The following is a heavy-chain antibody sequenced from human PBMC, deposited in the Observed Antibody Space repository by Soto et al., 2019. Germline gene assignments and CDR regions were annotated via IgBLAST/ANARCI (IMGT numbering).Heavy chain of an antibody. J-gene: IGHJ4*01. CDR1: GFTFKNYA. CDR3: AEASQLLLNTFHY. Sequence: EVQLLESGGDLVQPGGSLRLSCAASGFTFKNYAMNWVRQAPGKGLEWVSAITGGGDETFYADSVKGRFTISRDNFNDTRSLQDIILTAEDTALYYCAEASQLLLNTFHYRGHEALIIVS. V-gene: IGHV3-23*01. D-gene: IGHD2-2*01. CDR2: ITGGGDET.